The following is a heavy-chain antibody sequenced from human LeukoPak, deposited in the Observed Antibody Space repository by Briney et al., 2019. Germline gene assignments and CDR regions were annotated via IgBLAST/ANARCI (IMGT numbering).Heavy chain of an antibody. Sequence: PGGSLRLSCAASGFTFSSYSMNWVRQAPGKGLEWVSSISSSSSYIYYADSVKGRFTISRDNSKNTLYLQMNSLRAEDTAVYYCARGRPKRSYGDYGRDFDYWGQGTLVTVSS. V-gene: IGHV3-21*01. J-gene: IGHJ4*02. CDR1: GFTFSSYS. CDR2: ISSSSSYI. CDR3: ARGRPKRSYGDYGRDFDY. D-gene: IGHD4-17*01.